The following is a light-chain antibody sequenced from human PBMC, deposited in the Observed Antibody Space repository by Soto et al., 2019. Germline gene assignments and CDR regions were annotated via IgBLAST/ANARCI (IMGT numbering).Light chain of an antibody. J-gene: IGKJ1*01. CDR1: QSVSSSY. CDR3: QQYGSSPRS. CDR2: GAS. Sequence: EIVLTQSPGTLSLSPGERATLSCRASQSVSSSYLAWYQHKLGQAPRLLIYGASSKASGIPDRFSGSGSGTDFTLTISRLEPEDFAVYYCQQYGSSPRSFGQGTKGDIK. V-gene: IGKV3-20*01.